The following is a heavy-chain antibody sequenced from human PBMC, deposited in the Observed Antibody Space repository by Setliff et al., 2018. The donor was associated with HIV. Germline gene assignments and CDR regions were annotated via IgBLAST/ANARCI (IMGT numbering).Heavy chain of an antibody. D-gene: IGHD3-3*01. Sequence: VKVSCKASGNTFNSYYLHWVRQAPGQGLEWMGGIIPIFGTANYAQKFQGRVTITADESTSTAYMELSSLRSEDTAVYYCATNREWLPVASYFDYWGQGTLVTVSS. CDR1: GNTFNSYY. V-gene: IGHV1-69*01. J-gene: IGHJ4*02. CDR2: IIPIFGTA. CDR3: ATNREWLPVASYFDY.